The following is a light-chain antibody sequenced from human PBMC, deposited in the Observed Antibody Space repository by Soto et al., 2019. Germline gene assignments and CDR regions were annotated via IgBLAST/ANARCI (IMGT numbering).Light chain of an antibody. CDR1: SSNIGSNY. CDR2: SNN. V-gene: IGLV1-44*01. Sequence: QSVLTQPPSASGTPGQRVTISCSGSSSNIGSNYVYWYQQLPGTAPKLLIYSNNQRPSGVPDRFSGSKSGTSASLAISGLQSEDEADYYCAAWDDSLNGHGVFGGGTKLTVL. J-gene: IGLJ3*02. CDR3: AAWDDSLNGHGV.